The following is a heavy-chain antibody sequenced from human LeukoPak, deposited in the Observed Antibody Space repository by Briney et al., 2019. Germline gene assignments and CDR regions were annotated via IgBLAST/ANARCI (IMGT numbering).Heavy chain of an antibody. CDR3: ARAVVVPKSNYYGMDV. Sequence: PVGTLRLSCAASGFTFSSYSINWGRHAPGKGLEWVSSICSSNSYIYDADSMKGRFTIARENAKNSLYLQMNSLRAEDTAVYYCARAVVVPKSNYYGMDVWGQETTVTVSS. D-gene: IGHD2-15*01. CDR2: ICSSNSYI. CDR1: GFTFSSYS. J-gene: IGHJ6*02. V-gene: IGHV3-21*01.